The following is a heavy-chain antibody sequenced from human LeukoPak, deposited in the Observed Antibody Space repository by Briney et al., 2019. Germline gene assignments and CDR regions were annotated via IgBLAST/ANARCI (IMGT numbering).Heavy chain of an antibody. CDR2: IKQDGSEK. Sequence: ETLSLTCTVSGGSISSYYWSWVRQAPGKGLEWVANIKQDGSEKYYVDSVKGRFTISRDNAKNSLYLQMNSLRAEDTAVYYCAIAKKYGGARFDYWGQGTLVTVSS. D-gene: IGHD2-21*01. J-gene: IGHJ4*02. CDR1: GGSISSYY. V-gene: IGHV3-7*01. CDR3: AIAKKYGGARFDY.